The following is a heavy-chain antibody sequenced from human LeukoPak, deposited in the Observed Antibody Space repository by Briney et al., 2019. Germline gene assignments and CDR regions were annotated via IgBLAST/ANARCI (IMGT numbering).Heavy chain of an antibody. CDR2: ISYDGSNK. V-gene: IGHV3-30*04. Sequence: GGSLRLSCAASGFTFSSYAMHWVRQAPGKGLEWVAVISYDGSNKYYADSVKGRFTISRDNSKNTLYLQMNSLRAEDTAVYYCAREGDSSGYYYTPFDYWGQGTLVTVSS. CDR1: GFTFSSYA. D-gene: IGHD3-22*01. J-gene: IGHJ4*02. CDR3: AREGDSSGYYYTPFDY.